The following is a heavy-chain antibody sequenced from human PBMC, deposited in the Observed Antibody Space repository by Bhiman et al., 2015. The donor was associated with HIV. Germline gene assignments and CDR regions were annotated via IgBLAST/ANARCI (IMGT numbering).Heavy chain of an antibody. Sequence: EVQLVESGGGLVKPGGSLRLSCAASGFTFSSYSMNWVRQAPGKGLEWVSSISSSSSYIYYADSLKGRFTISRDNSKNTLYLQMNSLRAEDTAVYYCAKDSELLSSYGVFDIWGQGTMVTVSS. D-gene: IGHD1-26*01. V-gene: IGHV3-21*01. CDR2: ISSSSSYI. CDR3: AKDSELLSSYGVFDI. J-gene: IGHJ3*02. CDR1: GFTFSSYS.